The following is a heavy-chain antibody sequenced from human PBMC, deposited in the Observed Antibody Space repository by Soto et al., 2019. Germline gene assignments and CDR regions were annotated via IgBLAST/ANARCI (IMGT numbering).Heavy chain of an antibody. CDR3: ARGRGWLDP. V-gene: IGHV3-7*01. Sequence: GGSLRLSCAGSGFAFSGYWMSWVRQAPWKGLEWVANIEEDGSEKYYVDSVKGRFTISRDNAKNSLFLQMNSLGAEDTAVYYCARGRGWLDPWGQGTLVTVSS. J-gene: IGHJ5*02. CDR2: IEEDGSEK. CDR1: GFAFSGYW.